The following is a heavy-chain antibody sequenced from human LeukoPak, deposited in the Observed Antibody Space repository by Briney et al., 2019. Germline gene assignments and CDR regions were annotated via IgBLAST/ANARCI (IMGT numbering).Heavy chain of an antibody. D-gene: IGHD2-15*01. V-gene: IGHV1-2*02. Sequence: ASVKVSCKASGYIFIDSYLHWVRQAPGRGLEWLGWISPNSGDTYYAPKFQGKITLTRDTSVSTAYTDVRSLRSDDTAVYYCARDETADCSRGSCYWDWGQGTLVTVSS. CDR2: ISPNSGDT. CDR1: GYIFIDSY. J-gene: IGHJ4*02. CDR3: ARDETADCSRGSCYWD.